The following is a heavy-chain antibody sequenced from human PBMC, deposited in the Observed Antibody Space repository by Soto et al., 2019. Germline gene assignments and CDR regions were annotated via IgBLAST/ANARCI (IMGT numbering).Heavy chain of an antibody. V-gene: IGHV2-70*04. CDR2: IDWDDTK. J-gene: IGHJ4*02. CDR1: GFSLSANRMR. CDR3: ARILPGDTTDY. D-gene: IGHD2-21*02. Sequence: LVNPTQTLTLTCTFSGFSLSANRMRVSWIRQPPGKALEWLARIDWDDTKFYSMSLKTRLAISKDTSKNQVVLTMTNVAPVDTATYYCARILPGDTTDYWGQGTLVTVSS.